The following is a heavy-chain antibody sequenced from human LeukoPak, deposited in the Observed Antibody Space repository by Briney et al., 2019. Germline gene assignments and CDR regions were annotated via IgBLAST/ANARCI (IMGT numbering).Heavy chain of an antibody. V-gene: IGHV3-21*01. CDR2: ISSSSYT. CDR1: EFTFSIYT. D-gene: IGHD3-3*01. Sequence: GGSLRLSCAASEFTFSIYTMNWVRQAPGKGLEWVSSISSSSYTYYADSVKGRFTISRDNAKNSLYLQMNSLRAEDTAVYYCARSMSRTTIFGVLDGWGKGTTVTVSS. J-gene: IGHJ6*04. CDR3: ARSMSRTTIFGVLDG.